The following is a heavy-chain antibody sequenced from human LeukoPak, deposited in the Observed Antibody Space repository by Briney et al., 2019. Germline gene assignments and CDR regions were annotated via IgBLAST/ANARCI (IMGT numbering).Heavy chain of an antibody. CDR3: ARDGEGRTNFDY. J-gene: IGHJ4*02. CDR1: GYTFTGYY. V-gene: IGHV1-2*02. Sequence: GASVKVSCKASGYTFTGYYIHWVRQAPGQGLEWMTWMHPNSGDTNYAQKFQGRVTMTWDTSISTAYVELSRLRSDDTAVYYCARDGEGRTNFDYWGQGTLVTVSS. D-gene: IGHD1-14*01. CDR2: MHPNSGDT.